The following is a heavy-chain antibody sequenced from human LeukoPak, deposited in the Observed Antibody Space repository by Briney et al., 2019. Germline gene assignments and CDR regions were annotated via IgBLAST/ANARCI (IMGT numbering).Heavy chain of an antibody. CDR3: ARVGGSWYVNWFDP. V-gene: IGHV4-34*01. CDR1: GGSFSGYY. Sequence: PSETLSLTCAVYGGSFSGYYWSWIRQPPGKGLEWIGEINHSGSTNYNPSLKSRVTISVDTSKNQFSLKLSSVTAADTAVYYCARVGGSWYVNWFDPWGQGTLVTVSS. J-gene: IGHJ5*02. CDR2: INHSGST. D-gene: IGHD6-13*01.